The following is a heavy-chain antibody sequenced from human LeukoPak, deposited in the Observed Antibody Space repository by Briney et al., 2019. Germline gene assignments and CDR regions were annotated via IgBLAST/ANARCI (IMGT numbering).Heavy chain of an antibody. J-gene: IGHJ3*01. CDR3: ARDPMYNGGNSGAFDF. D-gene: IGHD4-23*01. Sequence: AGGSLRLSCAASGFTFSDHFMTWIRQAPGKGLEWISYISGSGATYYADSVKGRFTISRDNVQNSLWLQMSSLRAEDTAVYYCARDPMYNGGNSGAFDFWGQGTLVTVSS. V-gene: IGHV3-11*01. CDR1: GFTFSDHF. CDR2: ISGSGAT.